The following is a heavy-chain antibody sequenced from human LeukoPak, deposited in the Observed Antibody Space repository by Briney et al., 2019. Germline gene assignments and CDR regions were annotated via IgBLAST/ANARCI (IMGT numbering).Heavy chain of an antibody. CDR3: ARDWRPDFAFDI. Sequence: ASVKVSCKASGYTFTSYYTHWVRQAPGQGLEWMGIINPSGGSTSYAQKFQGRVTMTRDTSTSTVYMELSSLRSEDTAVYYCARDWRPDFAFDIWGQGTMVTVSS. CDR2: INPSGGST. V-gene: IGHV1-46*01. J-gene: IGHJ3*02. CDR1: GYTFTSYY. D-gene: IGHD6-25*01.